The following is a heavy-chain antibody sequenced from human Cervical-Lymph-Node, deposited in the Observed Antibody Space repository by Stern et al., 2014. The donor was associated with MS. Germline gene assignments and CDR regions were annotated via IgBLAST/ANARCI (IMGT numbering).Heavy chain of an antibody. CDR3: ARDGRRTNNYGLDV. Sequence: VQLVQSGAGVKKPGSSVKVSCQASGGTFNVYDINWLRQAPGQGLEWMGGVIPIVGIANYAQNFQVRGTITADESTRTSSKQLSSLTSNDTGVYYCARDGRRTNNYGLDVWGQGTTVTVSS. CDR2: VIPIVGIA. CDR1: GGTFNVYD. J-gene: IGHJ6*02. V-gene: IGHV1-69*01.